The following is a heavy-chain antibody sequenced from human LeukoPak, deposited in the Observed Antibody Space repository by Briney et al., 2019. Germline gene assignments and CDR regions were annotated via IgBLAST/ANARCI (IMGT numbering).Heavy chain of an antibody. CDR3: ARFAYCGGHCWYYFDY. J-gene: IGHJ4*02. CDR2: IYSSGST. D-gene: IGHD2-21*02. CDR1: GGSISNYY. Sequence: PSETLSLTCTVSGGSISNYYWSWIRQPPGKGLEWIGYIYSSGSTNYNPSLKSRVPISVDTSKNQFSLKLSSVTAADTAVYYCARFAYCGGHCWYYFDYWGQGSLVTVSS. V-gene: IGHV4-59*01.